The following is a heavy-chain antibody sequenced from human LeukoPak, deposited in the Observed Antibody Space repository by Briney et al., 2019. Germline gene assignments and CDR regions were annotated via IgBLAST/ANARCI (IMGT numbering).Heavy chain of an antibody. Sequence: SVKVSCKASGYTFTSYGISWVRQAPGQGLEWMGWISAYNGNTNYAQKLQGRVTMTTDTSTSTAYMELRSLRSDDTAVYYCAREPIAVAAPDAFDIWGQGTMVTVSS. CDR2: ISAYNGNT. CDR1: GYTFTSYG. V-gene: IGHV1-18*01. D-gene: IGHD6-19*01. CDR3: AREPIAVAAPDAFDI. J-gene: IGHJ3*02.